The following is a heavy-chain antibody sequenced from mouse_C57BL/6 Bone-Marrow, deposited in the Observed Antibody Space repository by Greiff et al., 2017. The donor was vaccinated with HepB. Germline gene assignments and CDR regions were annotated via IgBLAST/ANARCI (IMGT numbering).Heavy chain of an antibody. Sequence: QVQLQQSGAELVRPGTSVKVSCKASGYSFTNYLIEWVKQRPGQGLEWIGLINPGSGGTNYNEKFKGKATLTADKSSSTAYMQLSSLTSEDSAVYFCAREGNYGNYFDYWGQGTTLTVSS. J-gene: IGHJ2*01. CDR2: INPGSGGT. D-gene: IGHD2-1*01. V-gene: IGHV1-54*01. CDR1: GYSFTNYL. CDR3: AREGNYGNYFDY.